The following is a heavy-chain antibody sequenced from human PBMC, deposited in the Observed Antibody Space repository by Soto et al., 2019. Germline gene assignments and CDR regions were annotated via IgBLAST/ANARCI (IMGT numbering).Heavy chain of an antibody. CDR3: ARNRGYGDYYGLNYYYYMDV. J-gene: IGHJ6*03. CDR2: ISSSGSTI. V-gene: IGHV3-11*01. CDR1: GFTFSDYY. Sequence: GGSLRLSCAASGFTFSDYYMSWIRQAPGKGLEWVSYISSSGSTIYYADSVKGRVTISRDNAKNSLYLQMNSLRAEDTAVYYCARNRGYGDYYGLNYYYYMDVWGKGTTVTVSS. D-gene: IGHD4-17*01.